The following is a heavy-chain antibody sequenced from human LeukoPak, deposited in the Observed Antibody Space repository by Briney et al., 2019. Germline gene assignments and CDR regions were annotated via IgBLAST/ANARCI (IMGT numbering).Heavy chain of an antibody. Sequence: PGGSLRLSCAASGFTFSSHSMHWVRQAPGKGLEWISYISSGSTAMYYADSVKGRFTISRDNARNCLYLQMNSLRGDDTAVYYCARGLVATQRGYYYYMDVWGKGTTVTVSS. CDR2: ISSGSTAM. D-gene: IGHD5-12*01. V-gene: IGHV3-48*01. J-gene: IGHJ6*03. CDR3: ARGLVATQRGYYYYMDV. CDR1: GFTFSSHS.